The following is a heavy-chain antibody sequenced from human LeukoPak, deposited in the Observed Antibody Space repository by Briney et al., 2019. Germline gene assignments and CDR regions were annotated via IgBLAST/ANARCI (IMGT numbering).Heavy chain of an antibody. CDR3: AKDGGYPRGVHFDH. D-gene: IGHD5-12*01. V-gene: IGHV3-30*02. CDR1: GFTFSSYG. J-gene: IGHJ4*02. Sequence: GGSLRLSCAASGFTFSSYGMHWVRQAPGKGLEWVAFIRYDGSNKYYADSVKGRFTISRDNSKNTLYLQMNSLRAEDTAVYYCAKDGGYPRGVHFDHWGQGTLVTVSS. CDR2: IRYDGSNK.